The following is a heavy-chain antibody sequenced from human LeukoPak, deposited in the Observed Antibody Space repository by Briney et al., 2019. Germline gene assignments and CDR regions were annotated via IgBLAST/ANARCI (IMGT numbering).Heavy chain of an antibody. Sequence: SETLSLTCAVYGGSFSGYYWNWIRQPPGKGLEWIGEINQSRSTNYNPSLKSRVTISFDTSKNQFSLKLSSVTAADTAVYYCARGRAFFDWGQGTLVTVSS. CDR3: ARGRAFFD. CDR1: GGSFSGYY. J-gene: IGHJ4*02. V-gene: IGHV4-34*01. CDR2: INQSRST. D-gene: IGHD3-3*02.